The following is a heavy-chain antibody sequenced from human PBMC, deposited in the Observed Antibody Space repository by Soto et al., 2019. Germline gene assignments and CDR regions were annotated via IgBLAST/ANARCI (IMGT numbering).Heavy chain of an antibody. J-gene: IGHJ1*01. CDR3: ARGRSSGWYPLSVLRPEYFQH. V-gene: IGHV3-7*01. CDR2: IKKDGSEE. CDR1: GFTFRTFW. D-gene: IGHD6-19*01. Sequence: GGSLRLSCATSGFTFRTFWMSWVSRAPGKGLEWVACIKKDGSEEYYVDSVKGRFTISRDNSKNTLYLQMNSLRAEDTAVYYCARGRSSGWYPLSVLRPEYFQHWGQGTLVTVSS.